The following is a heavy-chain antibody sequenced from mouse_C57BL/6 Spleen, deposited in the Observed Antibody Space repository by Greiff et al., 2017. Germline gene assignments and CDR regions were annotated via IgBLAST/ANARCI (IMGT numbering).Heavy chain of an antibody. Sequence: VQLQQSGPELVKPGASVKISCKASGYTFTDYYMNWVKQSHGKSLEWIGDINPNKGGTSYNQKFKGKATLPVDKSSSTAYMELRSLTSDDSAVYYCARDDYYGRSYYFDYWGQGTTLTVSS. D-gene: IGHD1-1*01. J-gene: IGHJ2*01. V-gene: IGHV1-26*01. CDR2: INPNKGGT. CDR3: ARDDYYGRSYYFDY. CDR1: GYTFTDYY.